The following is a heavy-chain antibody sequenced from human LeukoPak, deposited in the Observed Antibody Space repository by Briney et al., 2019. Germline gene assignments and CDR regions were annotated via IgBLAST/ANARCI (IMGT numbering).Heavy chain of an antibody. Sequence: PSETLSLTCTVSGGSISSYYWSWIRRPPGKGLEWIGYIYYSGSTNYNPSLKSRVTISVDTSKNQFSLKLSSVTAADTAVYYCARVTTDSYYYYGMDVWGQGTTVTVSS. CDR2: IYYSGST. CDR3: ARVTTDSYYYYGMDV. CDR1: GGSISSYY. J-gene: IGHJ6*02. D-gene: IGHD4-17*01. V-gene: IGHV4-59*01.